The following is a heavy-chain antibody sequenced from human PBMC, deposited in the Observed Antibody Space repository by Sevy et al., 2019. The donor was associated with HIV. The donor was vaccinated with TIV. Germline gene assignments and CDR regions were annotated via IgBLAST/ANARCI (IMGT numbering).Heavy chain of an antibody. CDR1: GFTFSDSW. V-gene: IGHV3-7*01. D-gene: IGHD5-18*01. CDR2: INEDGSRL. J-gene: IGHJ4*02. Sequence: GGSLRLSCVASGFTFSDSWMTWVRQAPGKGLERIAFINEDGSRLGYVDSVRGRFTISRENTKYSLYLQMNSLRAEDTAVYCCARDRAYSALDYWGQGTLVTVSS. CDR3: ARDRAYSALDY.